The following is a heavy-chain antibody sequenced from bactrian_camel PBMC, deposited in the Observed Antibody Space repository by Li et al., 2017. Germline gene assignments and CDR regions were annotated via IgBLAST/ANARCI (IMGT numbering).Heavy chain of an antibody. V-gene: IGHV3S67*01. D-gene: IGHD3*01. CDR1: GFTWSSYC. CDR3: AANEGGQVGIEYFRLLGPAKFGY. J-gene: IGHJ6*01. Sequence: VQLVESGGGSVQPGGSLTLSCTASGFTWSSYCMAWFRQAPGNEREGVADFDGHGAIKYADSVKGRFTISKDNANNTLYLQMNSLKPDDTGTYYCAANEGGQVGIEYFRLLGPAKFGYWGQGTQVTVS. CDR2: FDGHGAI.